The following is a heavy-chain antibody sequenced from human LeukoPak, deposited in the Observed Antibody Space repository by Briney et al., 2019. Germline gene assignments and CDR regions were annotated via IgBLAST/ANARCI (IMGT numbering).Heavy chain of an antibody. Sequence: ASVKVSCKASGYTFSSYGISWVRQAPGQGLEWMGIINPSGGSTSYAQKFQGRVTMTRDTSTSTVYMELSSLRSEDTAVYYCARAPGGMVRGVTGYYYGMDVWGQGTTVTVSS. CDR1: GYTFSSYG. V-gene: IGHV1-46*01. CDR3: ARAPGGMVRGVTGYYYGMDV. J-gene: IGHJ6*02. CDR2: INPSGGST. D-gene: IGHD3-10*01.